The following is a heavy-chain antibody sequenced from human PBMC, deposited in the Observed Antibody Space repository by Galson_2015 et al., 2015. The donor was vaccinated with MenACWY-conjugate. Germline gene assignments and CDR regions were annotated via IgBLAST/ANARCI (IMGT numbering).Heavy chain of an antibody. J-gene: IGHJ4*02. D-gene: IGHD3-16*01. CDR3: ARVTGGRFDL. Sequence: SVKVSCKAPGYTFTFYDMSWVRQTPGQGLECLGWMNPNSGNTGYAQKFQGRVTMTRNTSITTAYMELSSLSSEDTAVYFCARVTGGRFDLCGQVTLVTVSS. CDR2: MNPNSGNT. V-gene: IGHV1-8*01. CDR1: GYTFTFYD.